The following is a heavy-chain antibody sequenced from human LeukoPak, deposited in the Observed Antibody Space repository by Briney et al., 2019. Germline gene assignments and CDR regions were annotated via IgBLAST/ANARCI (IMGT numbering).Heavy chain of an antibody. D-gene: IGHD2-15*01. Sequence: GGSLRLSCAASGFTFSSYEMNWVRQAPGKGLEWVSYISSSGSTIYYADSVKGRFTISRDNAKNSLYLQMNSLRAEGTAVYYCAKDRGMFLVGYLDYWGQGTLVTVSS. CDR1: GFTFSSYE. J-gene: IGHJ4*02. V-gene: IGHV3-48*03. CDR2: ISSSGSTI. CDR3: AKDRGMFLVGYLDY.